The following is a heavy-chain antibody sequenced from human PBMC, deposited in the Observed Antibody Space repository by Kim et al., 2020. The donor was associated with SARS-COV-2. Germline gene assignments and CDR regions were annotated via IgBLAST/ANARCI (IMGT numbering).Heavy chain of an antibody. D-gene: IGHD3-22*01. CDR3: ARDSFIDDSSGYRYDY. J-gene: IGHJ4*02. CDR1: GGSISSSSYY. Sequence: SETLSLTCTVSGGSISSSSYYWGWIRQPPGKGLEWIGSIYYSGSTYYNPSLKSRVTISVDTSKNQFSLKLSSVTAADTAVYYCARDSFIDDSSGYRYDYWGQGTLVTVSS. V-gene: IGHV4-39*07. CDR2: IYYSGST.